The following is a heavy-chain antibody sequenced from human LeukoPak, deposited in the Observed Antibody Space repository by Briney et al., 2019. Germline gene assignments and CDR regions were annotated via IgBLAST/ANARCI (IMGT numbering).Heavy chain of an antibody. Sequence: SETLSLTCTVAGGSINSYYWSWIRQPPGKGLEWIGYIYYSGSTNYNPSLKSRVTISVDTSKNQFSLKLSSVTAADTAVYYCARHAYGDLYYFDYWGQGTLVTVSS. CDR2: IYYSGST. V-gene: IGHV4-59*08. CDR1: GGSINSYY. J-gene: IGHJ4*02. CDR3: ARHAYGDLYYFDY. D-gene: IGHD4-17*01.